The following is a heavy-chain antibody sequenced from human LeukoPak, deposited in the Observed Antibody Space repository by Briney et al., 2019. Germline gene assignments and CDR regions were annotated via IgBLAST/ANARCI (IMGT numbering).Heavy chain of an antibody. Sequence: PSETLSLTCTVSGGSISNYYWSWIRQPPGKGLEWIGYIYSSGSTNYNPSLKSRVTISVDTSKNQFSLKLSSVTAADTAVYYCARGGPYSSGWYWGYYFDYWGQGTLVTVSS. D-gene: IGHD6-19*01. CDR3: ARGGPYSSGWYWGYYFDY. V-gene: IGHV4-59*01. CDR2: IYSSGST. J-gene: IGHJ4*02. CDR1: GGSISNYY.